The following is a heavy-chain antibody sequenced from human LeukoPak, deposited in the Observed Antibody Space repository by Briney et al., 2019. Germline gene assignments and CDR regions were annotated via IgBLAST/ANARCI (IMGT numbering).Heavy chain of an antibody. V-gene: IGHV3-7*03. CDR1: GFTFSNYW. CDR2: IKQDGSEK. CDR3: AREAGYCSGGSCYSRKQNYYYYYGMDV. Sequence: GGSLRLSCAASGFTFSNYWMIWVRQAPGNGLEWVGNIKQDGSEKRYADSVRGRFSISRDNAQTSLYLQMNSLRAEDTAVYYCAREAGYCSGGSCYSRKQNYYYYYGMDVWGQGTTVTVSS. J-gene: IGHJ6*02. D-gene: IGHD2-15*01.